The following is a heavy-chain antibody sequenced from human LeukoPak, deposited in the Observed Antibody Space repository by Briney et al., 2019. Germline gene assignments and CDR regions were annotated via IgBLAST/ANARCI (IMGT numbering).Heavy chain of an antibody. D-gene: IGHD6-13*01. V-gene: IGHV4-59*01. CDR3: ARDSSYSSSWPYYYYGMDV. CDR1: GGSISSYY. J-gene: IGHJ6*02. Sequence: SETLSLTCTVSGGSISSYYWSWIRQPPGKGLEWIGYIYYSGSTNYNPSLKSRVTISVDTSKNQFSLKLSSVTAADTAVYYCARDSSYSSSWPYYYYGMDVWGQGTTVTVSS. CDR2: IYYSGST.